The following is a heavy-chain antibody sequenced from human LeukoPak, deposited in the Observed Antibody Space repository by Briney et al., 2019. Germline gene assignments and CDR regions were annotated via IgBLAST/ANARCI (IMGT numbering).Heavy chain of an antibody. J-gene: IGHJ4*02. CDR3: AKDGPGHLGY. V-gene: IGHV3-30*18. CDR2: ISYDGSNK. Sequence: GGSLRLSCAASGFTFSSYGMHWVRQAPGKGPEWVAVISYDGSNKYYADSVKGRFTISRDNSKNTLYLQMNSLRAEDTAVYYCAKDGPGHLGYWGQGTLVTVSS. CDR1: GFTFSSYG.